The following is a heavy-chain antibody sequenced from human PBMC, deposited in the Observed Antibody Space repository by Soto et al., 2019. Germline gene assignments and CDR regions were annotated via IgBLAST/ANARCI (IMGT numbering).Heavy chain of an antibody. V-gene: IGHV3-21*01. Sequence: GGSLRLSCAASGFTFSDYSMNWVRQAPGKGLEWVSSISSSSNYIYYAGSVKGRFTISRDYAKNSLYLQMNSLRAEDTAVYYCARETAWNALSDVWGQGTTVTVSS. D-gene: IGHD1-1*01. CDR1: GFTFSDYS. CDR2: ISSSSNYI. CDR3: ARETAWNALSDV. J-gene: IGHJ6*02.